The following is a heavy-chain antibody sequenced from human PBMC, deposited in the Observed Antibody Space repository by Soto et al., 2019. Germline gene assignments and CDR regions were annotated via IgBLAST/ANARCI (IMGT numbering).Heavy chain of an antibody. Sequence: GGSLRLSCAASGFTFSSYGMHWVRQAPGKGLEWVAVISYDGSNKYYADSVKGRFTISRDNSKNTLYLQMNSLRAEDTAVYYCANRNDFWSGYEDYWGQGTLVTASS. CDR2: ISYDGSNK. D-gene: IGHD3-3*01. CDR3: ANRNDFWSGYEDY. CDR1: GFTFSSYG. J-gene: IGHJ4*02. V-gene: IGHV3-30*18.